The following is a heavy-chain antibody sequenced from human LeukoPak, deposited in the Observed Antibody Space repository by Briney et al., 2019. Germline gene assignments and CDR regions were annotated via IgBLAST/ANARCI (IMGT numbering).Heavy chain of an antibody. Sequence: GGSLRLSCAASGFTFSSYSMNWVRQAPGKGLEWVANIKQDESEKNYVDSVKGRFTISRDNAKNLLYLQMNNLRAEDTAVYYCARRSGYYWDAFDIWGQGTMVTVSS. V-gene: IGHV3-7*01. CDR1: GFTFSSYS. CDR2: IKQDESEK. D-gene: IGHD3-22*01. J-gene: IGHJ3*02. CDR3: ARRSGYYWDAFDI.